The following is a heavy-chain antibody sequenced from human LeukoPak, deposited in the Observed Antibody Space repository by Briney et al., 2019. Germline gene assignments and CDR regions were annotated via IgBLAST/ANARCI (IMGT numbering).Heavy chain of an antibody. CDR1: GFTFSSYW. CDR2: IKQDGSEK. V-gene: IGHV3-7*01. CDR3: ARVGPWIVARLYFDY. D-gene: IGHD6-6*01. J-gene: IGHJ4*02. Sequence: GGSLRLSCAASGFTFSSYWMSWVRQAPGKGLEWVANIKQDGSEKYYVDSVKGRFTISRDNAKNSLYLQMNSLRAEDTAIYYCARVGPWIVARLYFDYWGQGTLVTVSS.